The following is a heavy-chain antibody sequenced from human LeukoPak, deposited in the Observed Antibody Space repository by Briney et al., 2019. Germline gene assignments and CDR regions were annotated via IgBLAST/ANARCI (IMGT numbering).Heavy chain of an antibody. CDR3: ARFSCSGGSCYLVDY. D-gene: IGHD2-15*01. CDR1: GYTFSKYW. CDR2: IYPGDSDT. V-gene: IGHV5-51*01. J-gene: IGHJ4*02. Sequence: GESLKISCKGSGYTFSKYWIGWVRQMPGKGLEWMGIIYPGDSDTRYSPSFQGQVTISADKSISTAYLQWSSLKASDTAMYYCARFSCSGGSCYLVDYWGQGTLVTVSS.